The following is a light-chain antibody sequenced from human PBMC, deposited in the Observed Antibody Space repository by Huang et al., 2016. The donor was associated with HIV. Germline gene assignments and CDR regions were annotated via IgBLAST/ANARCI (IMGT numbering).Light chain of an antibody. Sequence: EIVMTQSPLSLSVTPGEPASISCRSSQSLLHSSGYIYLDWYLQKPGQSPQLLIYFGSNRASGVPGRFNGRASGTDFTLKISRVEAEDVGVYDCMQALQTPGTFGGGTKVEIK. CDR3: MQALQTPGT. J-gene: IGKJ4*01. V-gene: IGKV2-28*01. CDR1: QSLLHSSGYIY. CDR2: FGS.